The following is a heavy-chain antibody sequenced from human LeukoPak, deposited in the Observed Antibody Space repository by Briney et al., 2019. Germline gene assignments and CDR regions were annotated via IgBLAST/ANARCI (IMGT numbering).Heavy chain of an antibody. D-gene: IGHD4-17*01. J-gene: IGHJ6*03. V-gene: IGHV4-59*01. CDR2: IYYSGST. Sequence: PSETLSLTCTVSGGSISSYYWSWIRQPPGKGLEWIGYIYYSGSTNYNPSLKSRVTISVDTSKNQFSLRLNSVTAADLAVSYCASTTVTTLPPTYYYYYYMDVWGKGTTVTVSS. CDR3: ASTTVTTLPPTYYYYYYMDV. CDR1: GGSISSYY.